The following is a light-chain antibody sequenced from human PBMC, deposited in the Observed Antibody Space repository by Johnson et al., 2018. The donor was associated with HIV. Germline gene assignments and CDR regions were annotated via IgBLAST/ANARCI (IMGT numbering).Light chain of an antibody. J-gene: IGLJ1*01. CDR2: EDN. V-gene: IGLV1-51*01. CDR1: SSNIGNNY. CDR3: GTWDSSLGV. Sequence: SVLTQPPSVSAAPGQKVTISCSGSSSNIGNNYVSWYQQLPGTAPKLLIYEDNKRPSGIPDRFSGSKSGTSATLGITGLQTGAEADYYCGTWDSSLGVFGTGTKVTVL.